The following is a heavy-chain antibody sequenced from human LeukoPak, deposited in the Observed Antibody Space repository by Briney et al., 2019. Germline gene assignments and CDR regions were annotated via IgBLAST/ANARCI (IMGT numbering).Heavy chain of an antibody. V-gene: IGHV3-21*01. CDR1: GFTFSSYS. Sequence: GGSLRLSCAASGFTFSSYSTNWVRQAPGKGLEWVSSISSSSSYIYYADSVKGRFTISRDNAKNSLYLQMNSLRAEDTAVYYCARDRGYDILTGYDYWGQGTLVTVSS. J-gene: IGHJ4*02. CDR2: ISSSSSYI. CDR3: ARDRGYDILTGYDY. D-gene: IGHD3-9*01.